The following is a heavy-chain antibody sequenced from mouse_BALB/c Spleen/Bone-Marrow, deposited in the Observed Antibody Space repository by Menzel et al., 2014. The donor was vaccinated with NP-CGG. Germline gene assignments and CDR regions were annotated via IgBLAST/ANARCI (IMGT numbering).Heavy chain of an antibody. J-gene: IGHJ1*01. Sequence: EVKLVESGGGLVQPGGSLKLSCVASGFTFSSYGMSWVRQTPDKGLELVATINNNGGSTYYPDSVKGQFTISRDNAKITLYLQMSSLKSEDTAMYYCARVYGWYFDVWGAGTTVTVSS. CDR2: INNNGGST. V-gene: IGHV5-6-3*01. D-gene: IGHD1-1*01. CDR1: GFTFSSYG. CDR3: ARVYGWYFDV.